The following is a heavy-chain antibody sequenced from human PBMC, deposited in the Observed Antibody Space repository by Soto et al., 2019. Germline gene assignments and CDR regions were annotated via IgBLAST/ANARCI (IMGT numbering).Heavy chain of an antibody. CDR1: GGTFSSYA. J-gene: IGHJ5*02. CDR2: IIPIFGTA. Sequence: QVQLVQSGAEVKKPGSSVKVSCKASGGTFSSYAISWVRQAPGQGLEWMGGIIPIFGTANNAKKFQGRVTITADESTSTAYMELSSLRSEDTAVYYCARDRILTGEGEAWCDPWGQGTLVTVSS. V-gene: IGHV1-69*01. CDR3: ARDRILTGEGEAWCDP. D-gene: IGHD3-9*01.